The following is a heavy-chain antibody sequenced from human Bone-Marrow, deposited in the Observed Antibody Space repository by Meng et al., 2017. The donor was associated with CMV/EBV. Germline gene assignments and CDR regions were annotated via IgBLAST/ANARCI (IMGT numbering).Heavy chain of an antibody. V-gene: IGHV3-53*05. CDR2: IYSGGST. J-gene: IGHJ4*02. Sequence: GESLKISCASSGFTVSSNYMSWVRQAPGKGLEWVSVIYSGGSTYYADSVKGRFTISRDNSKNTLYLQMNSMRADDTAVYCCARDLESSTSYYFDYWGQGTLVTVSS. D-gene: IGHD2-2*01. CDR3: ARDLESSTSYYFDY. CDR1: GFTVSSNY.